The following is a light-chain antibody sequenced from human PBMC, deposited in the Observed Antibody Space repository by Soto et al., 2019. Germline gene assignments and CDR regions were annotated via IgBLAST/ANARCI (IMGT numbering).Light chain of an antibody. CDR3: QQYNNWTPLT. V-gene: IGKV3-15*01. CDR2: GAS. J-gene: IGKJ4*01. CDR1: QSVSSN. Sequence: EIVMTQSPATLSVSPGERATLSCRASQSVSSNLAWYQQKPGQAPRLLIYGASTRATGIPARISGSGSGTEFTLTISSLQSEDFAVYYCQQYNNWTPLTFGGGTNVEIK.